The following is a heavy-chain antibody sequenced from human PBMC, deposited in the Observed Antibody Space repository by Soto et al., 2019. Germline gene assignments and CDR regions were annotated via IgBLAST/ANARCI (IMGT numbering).Heavy chain of an antibody. D-gene: IGHD2-8*02. V-gene: IGHV3-30*03. CDR3: TGEVASGY. CDR2: ISRDGRTT. Sequence: QVQLVESGGGVVQPGRSLRLSCAVSGFTVSSYGMHWVRQAPGKGLEWVAVISRDGRTTFYADSVKGRFTISRDNSRNTLFLEMNSLRGYDMAVYCCTGEVASGYWGQGTLVTVSS. CDR1: GFTVSSYG. J-gene: IGHJ4*02.